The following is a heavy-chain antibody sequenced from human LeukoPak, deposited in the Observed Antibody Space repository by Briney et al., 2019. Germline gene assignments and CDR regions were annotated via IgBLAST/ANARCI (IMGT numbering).Heavy chain of an antibody. CDR2: IYYSGST. D-gene: IGHD2-8*01. CDR3: ARLADIRPNGNYYYYGVDV. CDR1: GGSISSYY. V-gene: IGHV4-59*08. Sequence: SETLSLTCTVSGGSISSYYWSWIRQPPGKGLEWIGYIYYSGSTNYNPSLKSRVTISVDTSKNQFSLKLSSVTAADTAVYYCARLADIRPNGNYYYYGVDVWGQGTTVTVSS. J-gene: IGHJ6*02.